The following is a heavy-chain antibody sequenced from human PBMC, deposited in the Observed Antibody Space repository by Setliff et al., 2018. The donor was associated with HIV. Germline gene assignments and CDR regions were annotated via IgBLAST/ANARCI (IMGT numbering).Heavy chain of an antibody. Sequence: SVKVSCKASGGTFSSYAISWVRQTPGQGLEWMGGIVPIFDTVNYAENFQGRVTITADESTSTAYMELSSLRAEDTAIYYCARDRASSGYYARFDHWGQGTLVTVSS. V-gene: IGHV1-69*13. D-gene: IGHD3-22*01. J-gene: IGHJ4*02. CDR1: GGTFSSYA. CDR2: IVPIFDTV. CDR3: ARDRASSGYYARFDH.